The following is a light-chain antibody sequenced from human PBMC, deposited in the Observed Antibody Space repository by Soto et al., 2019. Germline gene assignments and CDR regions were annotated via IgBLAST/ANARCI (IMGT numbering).Light chain of an antibody. Sequence: DILITQSPSTLSASVGDRVTITCRASQNLSVWLAWYQQKPGEAPKLQIYKASTLQNGVPSRFSGSGSGTEFTLTISSLQPDDFATYYCQHYNSYFGGGTKVDIK. CDR2: KAS. J-gene: IGKJ4*01. CDR3: QHYNSY. CDR1: QNLSVW. V-gene: IGKV1-5*03.